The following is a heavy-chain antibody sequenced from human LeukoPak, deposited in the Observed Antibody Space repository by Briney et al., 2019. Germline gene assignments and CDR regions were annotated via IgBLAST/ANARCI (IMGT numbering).Heavy chain of an antibody. Sequence: AGGSLRLSCAASGFAFSSYGMHWVRQAPGKGLEWVAYIHYDSSTEDYADSVKGRFTISRDNSKNTLYLQMNSLRAEDTAVYYCATTGYSSRNYWGQGTLVTVSS. D-gene: IGHD6-13*01. CDR2: IHYDSSTE. CDR3: ATTGYSSRNY. J-gene: IGHJ4*02. CDR1: GFAFSSYG. V-gene: IGHV3-30*02.